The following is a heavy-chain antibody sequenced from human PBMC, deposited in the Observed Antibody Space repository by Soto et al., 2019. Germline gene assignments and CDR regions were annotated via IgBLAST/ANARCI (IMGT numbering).Heavy chain of an antibody. Sequence: SVKVSCKASGGTFSSYAISWVRQAPGQGLEWMGGIIPIFGTANYAQKFQGRVTITADESTSTAYMELSSLRSEDTAVYYCARDSRVQYDFWSELVNYYYYYGMDVWGQGTTVTVSS. J-gene: IGHJ6*02. CDR2: IIPIFGTA. D-gene: IGHD3-3*01. CDR1: GGTFSSYA. CDR3: ARDSRVQYDFWSELVNYYYYYGMDV. V-gene: IGHV1-69*13.